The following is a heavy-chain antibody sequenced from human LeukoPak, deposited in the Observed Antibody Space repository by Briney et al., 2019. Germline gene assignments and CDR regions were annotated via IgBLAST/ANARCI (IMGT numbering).Heavy chain of an antibody. V-gene: IGHV4-59*08. J-gene: IGHJ4*02. D-gene: IGHD1-26*01. CDR3: ATNIPTPTTSPPLGY. Sequence: SETLSLTCTVSSGSISTYYWSWIRQPPGKGLEWIGYVDYSGRTKYSPSLKSRVTISVATSKFQFSLDLSSVTAADTAVYYCATNIPTPTTSPPLGYWGQGTLVTVSS. CDR1: SGSISTYY. CDR2: VDYSGRT.